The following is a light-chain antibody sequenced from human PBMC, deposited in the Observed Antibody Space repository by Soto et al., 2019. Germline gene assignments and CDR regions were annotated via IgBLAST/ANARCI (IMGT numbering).Light chain of an antibody. CDR3: SSYTSINSYV. V-gene: IGLV2-14*03. Sequence: QSALTQPASVSGSPGQSITISCTGTSSDVGGYNYVSWYQQHPGKAPKLMIYYVSHRPSGVSNRFSGSKSGNTASLTIPGLQAEDEADYYCSSYTSINSYVFGTGTKVTVL. J-gene: IGLJ1*01. CDR2: YVS. CDR1: SSDVGGYNY.